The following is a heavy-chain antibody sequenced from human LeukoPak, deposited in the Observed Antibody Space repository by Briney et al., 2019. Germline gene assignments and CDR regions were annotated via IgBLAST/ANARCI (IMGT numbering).Heavy chain of an antibody. D-gene: IGHD2-21*02. CDR2: IYHSGST. Sequence: SETLSLTCTVSGYSISSGYYWGWIRQPPGKGLEWIGSIYHSGSTYYNPSLKSRVTISVDTSKNQFSLKLSSVTAADTAVYYCAGCGGDCYSNFDYWGQGTLVTVSS. CDR1: GYSISSGYY. J-gene: IGHJ4*02. V-gene: IGHV4-38-2*02. CDR3: AGCGGDCYSNFDY.